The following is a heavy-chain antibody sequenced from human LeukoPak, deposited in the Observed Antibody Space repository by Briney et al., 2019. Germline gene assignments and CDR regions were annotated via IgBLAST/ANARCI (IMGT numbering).Heavy chain of an antibody. CDR3: ARDHITMVRGVYCYGMDV. D-gene: IGHD3-10*01. Sequence: ASVKVSCKASGYTFTSYAMHWVRQAPGQRLEWMGWINAGNGNTKYSQKFQGRVTITRDTSASTAYMELSSLRSEDTAVYYCARDHITMVRGVYCYGMDVWGQGTTVTVSS. CDR2: INAGNGNT. V-gene: IGHV1-3*01. J-gene: IGHJ6*02. CDR1: GYTFTSYA.